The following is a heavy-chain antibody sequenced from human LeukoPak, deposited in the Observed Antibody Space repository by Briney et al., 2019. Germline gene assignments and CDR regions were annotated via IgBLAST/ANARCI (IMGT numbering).Heavy chain of an antibody. CDR3: AKGLSQIDSCWDY. J-gene: IGHJ4*02. CDR2: ISGSGGST. CDR1: GFTLSSYA. Sequence: GGSLRLSCAASGFTLSSYAMSWVRQAPGKGLEWVSAISGSGGSTYYADSVKGRFTISRDNSKNTLYLQMNSLRAEDTAVYYCAKGLSQIDSCWDYWGQGTLVTVSS. V-gene: IGHV3-23*01. D-gene: IGHD2-2*01.